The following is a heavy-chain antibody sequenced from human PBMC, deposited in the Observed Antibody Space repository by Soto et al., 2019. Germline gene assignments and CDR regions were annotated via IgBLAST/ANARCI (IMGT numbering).Heavy chain of an antibody. J-gene: IGHJ6*01. Sequence: ASVKVSCKASGFRFNNYVIHWVHQAPGQKLEGMGWIHAGNGATEYSQNFQDRVTITSDTSANTGYMDLRRLPSEDTPLYWCASSVSGYSYDRLDGWGQVTTVTV. D-gene: IGHD5-18*01. CDR1: GFRFNNYV. V-gene: IGHV1-3*01. CDR2: IHAGNGAT. CDR3: ASSVSGYSYDRLDG.